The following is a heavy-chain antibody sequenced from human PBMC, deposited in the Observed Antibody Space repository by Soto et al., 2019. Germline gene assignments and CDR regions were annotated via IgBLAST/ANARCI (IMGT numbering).Heavy chain of an antibody. CDR3: ARLYGDYDYYYGMDV. Sequence: VASVKVSCKASGYTFTSYGISWVRQAPGQGLEWMGWISAYNGNTNYAQKLQGRVTMTTDTSTSTAYMELRSLRSDDTAVYYCARLYGDYDYYYGMDVWGQGTTVTVSS. V-gene: IGHV1-18*04. J-gene: IGHJ6*02. CDR2: ISAYNGNT. D-gene: IGHD4-17*01. CDR1: GYTFTSYG.